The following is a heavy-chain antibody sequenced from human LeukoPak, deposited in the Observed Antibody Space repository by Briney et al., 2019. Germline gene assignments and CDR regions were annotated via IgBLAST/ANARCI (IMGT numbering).Heavy chain of an antibody. CDR1: GFTFSSYS. CDR3: ASSGSYRFDY. V-gene: IGHV3-48*02. D-gene: IGHD1-26*01. CDR2: ITASGTAM. Sequence: DPGGSLRLSCAASGFTFSSYSMNWVRQAPGKGLEWVSHITASGTAMFYADSVKGRLTISRDNAKNSLYLQMNSLRDEDTAVYYCASSGSYRFDYWGQGTLVTVSS. J-gene: IGHJ4*02.